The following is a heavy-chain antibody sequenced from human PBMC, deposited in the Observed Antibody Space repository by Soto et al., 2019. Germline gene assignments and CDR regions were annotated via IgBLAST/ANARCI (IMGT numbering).Heavy chain of an antibody. CDR3: ARDSIRYSSSWRLLDY. J-gene: IGHJ4*02. CDR2: ISSSSSTI. Sequence: PGVSLRLSCAASGFTFSSYSMNWVRQAPGKGLEWVSYISSSSSTIYYADSVKGRFTISRDNAKNSLYLQMNSLRAEDTAVYYCARDSIRYSSSWRLLDYWGQGTLVTVSS. CDR1: GFTFSSYS. D-gene: IGHD6-13*01. V-gene: IGHV3-48*01.